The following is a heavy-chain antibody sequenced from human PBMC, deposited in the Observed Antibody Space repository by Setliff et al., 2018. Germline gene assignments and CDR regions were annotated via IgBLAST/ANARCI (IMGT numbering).Heavy chain of an antibody. D-gene: IGHD1-26*01. J-gene: IGHJ3*02. CDR3: ARKGISALSGAFDM. V-gene: IGHV4-4*07. Sequence: PSETLSLTCTVSGYSISSYYWSWIRQPAGKGLEWIGRIYTSGSTNYNPSLKSRVTMSVDTSKNQFSLKLSSVTAADTAVYYCARKGISALSGAFDMWGQGTMVTVSS. CDR2: IYTSGST. CDR1: GYSISSYY.